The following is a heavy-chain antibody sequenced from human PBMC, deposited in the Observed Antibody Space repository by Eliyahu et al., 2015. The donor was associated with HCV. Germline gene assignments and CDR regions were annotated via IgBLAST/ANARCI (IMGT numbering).Heavy chain of an antibody. CDR1: GYSFTSYW. D-gene: IGHD2-2*01. CDR2: IYPGDSDT. V-gene: IGHV5-51*01. CDR3: ARRVRVPAVLYESGHDAFDI. Sequence: EVQLVQSGAEVKKPGESLKIXCKGSGYSFTSYWIGWVRQMPGKGLEWMGIIYPGDSDTRYSPSFQGQVTISADKSISTAYLQWSSLKASDTAMYYCARRVRVPAVLYESGHDAFDIWGQGTMVTVSS. J-gene: IGHJ3*02.